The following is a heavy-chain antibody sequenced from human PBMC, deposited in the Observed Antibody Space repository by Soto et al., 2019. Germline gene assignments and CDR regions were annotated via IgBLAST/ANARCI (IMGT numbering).Heavy chain of an antibody. V-gene: IGHV3-48*02. CDR1: GFSFSTYS. Sequence: EVQLVESGGGLVQPGGSLRLSCAASGFSFSTYSMNWVRQAPGKGLEWVSYISSRSYTIYYVDSVKGRFTISRDNAKNSLYLQMNSLRDEDTAVYYCARGGSSSDYGMDVWGQGTTVTVSS. D-gene: IGHD6-6*01. CDR2: ISSRSYTI. J-gene: IGHJ6*02. CDR3: ARGGSSSDYGMDV.